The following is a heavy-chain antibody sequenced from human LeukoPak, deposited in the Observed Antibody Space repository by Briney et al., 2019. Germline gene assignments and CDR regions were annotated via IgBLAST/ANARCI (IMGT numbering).Heavy chain of an antibody. CDR3: AAAGIGSWYYLDY. D-gene: IGHD6-13*01. CDR1: GGSISSFY. Sequence: SETLSLTCTVSGGSISSFYWSWIRQPPGKGLEWIGYIYFSGSTNYNPSLKSRVTVSVDTSKNQFSLKVSSVTAADTAVYFCAAAGIGSWYYLDYWGQGTLVTVSS. J-gene: IGHJ4*02. CDR2: IYFSGST. V-gene: IGHV4-59*01.